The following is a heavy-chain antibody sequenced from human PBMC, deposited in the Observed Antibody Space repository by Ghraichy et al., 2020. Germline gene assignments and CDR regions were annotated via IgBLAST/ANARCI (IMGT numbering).Heavy chain of an antibody. D-gene: IGHD3-22*01. Sequence: GGSLRLSCAASGFTFSSYAMHWVRQAPGKGLEWVAVISYDGSNKYYADSVKGRFTISRDNSKNTLYLQMNSLRAEDTAVYYCAREGDTMIVVVDYGMDVWGQGTTVTVSS. J-gene: IGHJ6*02. CDR3: AREGDTMIVVVDYGMDV. V-gene: IGHV3-30*04. CDR2: ISYDGSNK. CDR1: GFTFSSYA.